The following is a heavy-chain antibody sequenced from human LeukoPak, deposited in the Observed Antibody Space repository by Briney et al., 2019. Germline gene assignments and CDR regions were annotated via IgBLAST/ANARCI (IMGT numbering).Heavy chain of an antibody. V-gene: IGHV3-74*01. Sequence: GGSLRLSCAASGFNFSSYWMHWVRQAPGKGLVWVSLIKTDAITTIYADSVKGRFTISRDNAKNTLYLQMNSLRAEDTAVYYCARVGVFEAAAGQFDYWGQGTLVTVSS. J-gene: IGHJ4*02. CDR3: ARVGVFEAAAGQFDY. CDR2: IKTDAITT. CDR1: GFNFSSYW. D-gene: IGHD6-13*01.